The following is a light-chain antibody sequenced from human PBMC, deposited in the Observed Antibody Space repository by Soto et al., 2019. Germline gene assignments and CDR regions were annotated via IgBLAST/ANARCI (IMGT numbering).Light chain of an antibody. CDR1: SSNIGAGYD. V-gene: IGLV1-40*01. Sequence: QAVVTQPPSVSGAPGQRVTISCTGSSSNIGAGYDVHWYQQLPGTAPKLLTYDNSNRPSGVPDRFSGSKSGTSASLAITGLQADDEADYYCQSYDSSLSGWVFGGGTKLTVL. J-gene: IGLJ3*02. CDR3: QSYDSSLSGWV. CDR2: DNS.